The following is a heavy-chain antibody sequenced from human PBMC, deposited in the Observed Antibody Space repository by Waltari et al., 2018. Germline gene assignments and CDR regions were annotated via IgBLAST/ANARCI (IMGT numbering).Heavy chain of an antibody. J-gene: IGHJ5*02. D-gene: IGHD3-3*01. CDR2: IYHSGST. CDR1: GGSISSSNW. Sequence: QVQLQESGPGLVKPSGTLALTCAVSGGSISSSNWWSWVRQPPGRGLEWVGEIYHSGSTNYNPSLKSRVTISVDKSKNQFSLKLSSVTAADTAVYYCARTHYDFWSGYSNWFDPWGQGTLVTVSS. CDR3: ARTHYDFWSGYSNWFDP. V-gene: IGHV4-4*02.